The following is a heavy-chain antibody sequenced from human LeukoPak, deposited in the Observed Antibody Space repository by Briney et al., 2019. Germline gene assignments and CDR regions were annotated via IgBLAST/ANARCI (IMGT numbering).Heavy chain of an antibody. V-gene: IGHV1-18*01. Sequence: ASVKVSSKASGYTFTSYGISWVRQTPGQGLEWMGWISAYNGNTNYAQKLQGRVTMTTDTSTSTAYMELRSLRSDDTAVYYCARDGSVTGYYYYYGMDVWGQGTTVTVSS. CDR3: ARDGSVTGYYYYYGMDV. J-gene: IGHJ6*02. CDR1: GYTFTSYG. CDR2: ISAYNGNT. D-gene: IGHD2-21*02.